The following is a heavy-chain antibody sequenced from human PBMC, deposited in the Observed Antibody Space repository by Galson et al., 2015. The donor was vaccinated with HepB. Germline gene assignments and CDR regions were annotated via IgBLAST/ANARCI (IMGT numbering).Heavy chain of an antibody. V-gene: IGHV3-30*18. J-gene: IGHJ4*02. CDR3: AKDDYGDKVFDY. CDR1: GFTFSNYA. Sequence: SLRLSCAASGFTFSNYAMHWVRQAPGKGLEWAAMISYDGFHKNYADSVKGRFTISRDNSKNTLYLQMNSLRAEDTAVYYCAKDDYGDKVFDYWGQGTLVTVSS. CDR2: ISYDGFHK. D-gene: IGHD4-23*01.